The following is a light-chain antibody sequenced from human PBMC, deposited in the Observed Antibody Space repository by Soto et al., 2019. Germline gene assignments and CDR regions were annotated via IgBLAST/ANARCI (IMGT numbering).Light chain of an antibody. CDR1: QSVSSY. Sequence: EIVLTQSPATRSLSPGEGAIFSCRASQSVSSYLAWYQQKPGQAPRLLIYDASNRATGIPARFSGSGSGTDFTLTISSLEPEDFAVYYCQQRSNWPPITFGQGTRLEIK. V-gene: IGKV3-11*01. CDR3: QQRSNWPPIT. CDR2: DAS. J-gene: IGKJ5*01.